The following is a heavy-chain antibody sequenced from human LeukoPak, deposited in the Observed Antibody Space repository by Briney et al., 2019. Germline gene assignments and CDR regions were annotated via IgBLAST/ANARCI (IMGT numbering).Heavy chain of an antibody. D-gene: IGHD2-21*02. V-gene: IGHV3-21*01. J-gene: IGHJ4*02. CDR2: ISSSSSYI. Sequence: GGSLRLSCAASGFTFSSYSMNWVRQAPGKGLEWVSSISSSSSYIYYADSVKGRFTISRDNAKNSLYLQMNSLRAEDTAVYYCARDLAYCGGDCYSPGGYFDYWGQGTLVTVSS. CDR1: GFTFSSYS. CDR3: ARDLAYCGGDCYSPGGYFDY.